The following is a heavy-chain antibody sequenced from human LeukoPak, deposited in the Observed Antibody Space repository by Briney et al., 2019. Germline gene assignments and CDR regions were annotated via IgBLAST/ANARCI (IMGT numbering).Heavy chain of an antibody. Sequence: GGSLSLSCAGSAFTFSSYWMSWVRQAPGKGPEWVANIKDDGSEKYYLDSVKGRFTISRDNAKNSLYLQMNSLRAEDTAVYYCARDPKGRDYFDYWGQGTLVTVSS. D-gene: IGHD3-10*01. CDR1: AFTFSSYW. J-gene: IGHJ4*02. CDR3: ARDPKGRDYFDY. V-gene: IGHV3-7*01. CDR2: IKDDGSEK.